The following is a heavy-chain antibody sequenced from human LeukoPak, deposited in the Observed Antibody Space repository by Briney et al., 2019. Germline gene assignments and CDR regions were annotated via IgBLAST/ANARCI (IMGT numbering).Heavy chain of an antibody. CDR3: ARNCGGDCF. CDR2: ISGSGGST. CDR1: GFTFSSYA. D-gene: IGHD2-21*02. Sequence: GGSLRLSCAASGFTFSSYAMSWVRQAPGKGLEWVSAISGSGGSTYYADSVNGRFTISRDNSNNTLYLQMNSLRAEDTAVYYCARNCGGDCFWGQGTLVTVSS. J-gene: IGHJ4*02. V-gene: IGHV3-23*01.